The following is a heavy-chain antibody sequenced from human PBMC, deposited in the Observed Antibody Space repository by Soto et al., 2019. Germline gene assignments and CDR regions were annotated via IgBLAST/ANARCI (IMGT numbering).Heavy chain of an antibody. CDR2: IYPGDSDT. CDR1: GYSFTSYL. D-gene: IGHD3-22*01. V-gene: IGHV5-51*01. J-gene: IGHJ3*02. Sequence: GESLELSCKGSGYSFTSYLSGWGRQIGGKGLEWMGIIYPGDSDTRYSPSFQGQVTISADKSISTAYLQWSSLKASDTAMYYCARHFADYYDSSGDAFDIWGQGTMVTVSS. CDR3: ARHFADYYDSSGDAFDI.